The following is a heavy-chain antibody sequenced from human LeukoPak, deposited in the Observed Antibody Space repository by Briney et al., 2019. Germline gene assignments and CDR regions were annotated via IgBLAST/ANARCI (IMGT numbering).Heavy chain of an antibody. CDR2: IYPGDSDT. CDR3: ARHVGIQIWLRE. Sequence: GESLKISCKGSGYNFKNYWIGWVRHMPGKGLEWMGIIYPGDSDTRYSPSFQGQVTISADKSISTAYLQWSSLKASDTAMYYCARHVGIQIWLREWGQGTLVTVSS. V-gene: IGHV5-51*01. J-gene: IGHJ4*02. CDR1: GYNFKNYW. D-gene: IGHD5-18*01.